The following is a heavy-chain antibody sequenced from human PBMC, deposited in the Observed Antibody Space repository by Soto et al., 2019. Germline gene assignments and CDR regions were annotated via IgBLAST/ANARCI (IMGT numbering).Heavy chain of an antibody. CDR1: GGTFSSYA. Sequence: GASVKVSCKASGGTFSSYAISWVRQAPGQGLEWMGGIIPIFGTANYAQKFQGRVTITADKSTSTAYMELSSLRSEDTAVYYCAREAQEDSSGYIFDYWGQGTLVTVSS. D-gene: IGHD3-22*01. CDR3: AREAQEDSSGYIFDY. CDR2: IIPIFGTA. V-gene: IGHV1-69*06. J-gene: IGHJ4*02.